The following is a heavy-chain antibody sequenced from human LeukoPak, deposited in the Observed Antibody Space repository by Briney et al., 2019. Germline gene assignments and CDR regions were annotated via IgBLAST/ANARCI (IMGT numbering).Heavy chain of an antibody. CDR2: IKQDGSDK. CDR1: GSIFANAW. Sequence: GGSLRLSCAVSGSIFANAWMSWVRQAPGKGLEWVANIKQDGSDKYYVDSVKGRFTISRDNAKNSLYLQMNSLRAEDTAVYYCARHKSDWLSTGAPMDVWGQGTTVTVSS. V-gene: IGHV3-7*04. J-gene: IGHJ6*02. D-gene: IGHD3-9*01. CDR3: ARHKSDWLSTGAPMDV.